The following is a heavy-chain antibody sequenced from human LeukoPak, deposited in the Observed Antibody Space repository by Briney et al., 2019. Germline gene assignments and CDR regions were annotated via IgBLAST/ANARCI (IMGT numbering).Heavy chain of an antibody. CDR3: ARMSIAARSVYYYYMDV. V-gene: IGHV1-69*05. CDR1: GGTFSSYA. J-gene: IGHJ6*03. Sequence: SVKVSCKASGGTFSSYAISWVRQAPGQGLEWMGGIIPIFGTANYAQKFQGRVTITTDESASTAYMELSSLRSEDTAVYYCARMSIAARSVYYYYMDVWGKGTTVTVSS. D-gene: IGHD6-6*01. CDR2: IIPIFGTA.